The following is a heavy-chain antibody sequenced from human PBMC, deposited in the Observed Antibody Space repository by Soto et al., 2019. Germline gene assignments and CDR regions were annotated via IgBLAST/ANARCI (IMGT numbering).Heavy chain of an antibody. Sequence: SVKVSCKASGGTFSSYAISWVRQAPGQGLEWMGGIIPIFGTANYAQKFQGRVTITADESTSTAYMELSSLRSEDTAVYYCARDLTTEGSVWPAGYWGQGTLVTVS. CDR1: GGTFSSYA. J-gene: IGHJ4*02. CDR3: ARDLTTEGSVWPAGY. CDR2: IIPIFGTA. V-gene: IGHV1-69*13. D-gene: IGHD6-19*01.